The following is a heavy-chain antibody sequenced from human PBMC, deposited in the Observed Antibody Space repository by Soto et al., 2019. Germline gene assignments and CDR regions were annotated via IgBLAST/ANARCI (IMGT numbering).Heavy chain of an antibody. CDR1: GGSISSGNW. V-gene: IGHV4-4*02. J-gene: IGHJ5*02. D-gene: IGHD6-6*01. CDR2: IYHDGST. CDR3: AREEVEYSSSSGPGFDP. Sequence: KPSETLSLTCAVSGGSISSGNWWSWVRQPPGKGLEWIGEIYHDGSTNYNPSLKSRATISVDKSKNQFSLKLSSVTAADTAVYHCAREEVEYSSSSGPGFDPWGQGTLVTVSS.